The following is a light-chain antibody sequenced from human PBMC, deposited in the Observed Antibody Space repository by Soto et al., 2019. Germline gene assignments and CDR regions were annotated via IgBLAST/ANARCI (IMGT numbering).Light chain of an antibody. CDR1: QSVTSTY. V-gene: IGKV3-20*01. CDR2: GAS. J-gene: IGKJ1*01. Sequence: EIVLTQSPATLSLSPGETATLSCRASQSVTSTYLAWFQQKPGQAPRLIIYGASSRATGIPDRFIASGSGIDFTLTINTLEPEDSAVYYCQQYGSSPSTFGQGTKVEIK. CDR3: QQYGSSPST.